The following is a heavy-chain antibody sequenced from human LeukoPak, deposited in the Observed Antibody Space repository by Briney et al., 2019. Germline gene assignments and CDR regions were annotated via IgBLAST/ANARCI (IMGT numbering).Heavy chain of an antibody. J-gene: IGHJ4*02. V-gene: IGHV1-46*01. CDR3: ARDTHIAAAGYGAYYFDY. CDR1: GYTFTSYG. CDR2: VNPSSGSA. Sequence: ASVKVSCKASGYTFTSYGISWVRQAPGQGLEWMGIVNPSSGSASYAQKFQGRVTMARDTSTSTVYMELSSLRSEDTAVYYCARDTHIAAAGYGAYYFDYWGQGTLVTVSS. D-gene: IGHD6-13*01.